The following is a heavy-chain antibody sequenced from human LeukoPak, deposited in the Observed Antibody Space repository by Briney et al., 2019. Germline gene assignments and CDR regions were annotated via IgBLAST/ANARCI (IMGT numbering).Heavy chain of an antibody. J-gene: IGHJ4*02. CDR1: GFTFSSFD. CDR3: AKLQIGNFDY. D-gene: IGHD2-15*01. CDR2: ISGSGGST. V-gene: IGHV3-23*01. Sequence: AGGSLRLSCAASGFTFSSFDMTWVRQAPGKGLEWVSTISGSGGSTYYADSVKGRFTISRDNSKNTVYLQMNSLRAEDTAAYYCAKLQIGNFDYWGQGTLVTVSS.